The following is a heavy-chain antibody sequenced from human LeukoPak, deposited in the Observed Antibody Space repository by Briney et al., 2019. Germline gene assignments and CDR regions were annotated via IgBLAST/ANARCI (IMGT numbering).Heavy chain of an antibody. Sequence: GRSLRLSCAASGVTFSSYGMHWVRQAPGKGLEWVAVISYDGSNKYYADSVKGRFTISRDNSKNTLYLQMNSLRAEDTAVYYCAKDGRWLQYYFDYWGQGTLVTVSS. J-gene: IGHJ4*02. CDR1: GVTFSSYG. CDR2: ISYDGSNK. D-gene: IGHD5-24*01. CDR3: AKDGRWLQYYFDY. V-gene: IGHV3-30*18.